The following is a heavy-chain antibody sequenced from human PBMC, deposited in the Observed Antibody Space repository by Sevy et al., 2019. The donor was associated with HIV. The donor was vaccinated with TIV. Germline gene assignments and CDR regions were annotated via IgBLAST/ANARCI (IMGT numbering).Heavy chain of an antibody. Sequence: GGSLRLSCAASGFTFSTYGMHWVRQAPGKGLEWVADIWFDGSNTYYADSVKGRLTISRDIAKNTLHLQMNSLRAEDTAVYYCARDLEFYDYGDYGPAFMPDYWGQGTLVTVSS. CDR3: ARDLEFYDYGDYGPAFMPDY. V-gene: IGHV3-33*01. D-gene: IGHD4-17*01. CDR1: GFTFSTYG. CDR2: IWFDGSNT. J-gene: IGHJ4*02.